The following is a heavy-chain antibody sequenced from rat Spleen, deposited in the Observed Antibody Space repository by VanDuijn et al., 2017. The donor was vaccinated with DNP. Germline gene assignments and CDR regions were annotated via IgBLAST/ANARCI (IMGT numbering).Heavy chain of an antibody. CDR3: ARQRGYFDY. CDR2: MSSDGNNI. D-gene: IGHD1-11*01. Sequence: EVQLVESGGGFVQPGGSLKLSCAASGFTFTDYYMAWVRQGPTKGLEWVAYMSSDGNNIYYGDFVKGRFTISRDNAKSTRYLQMNSLRSEDMATYCWARQRGYFDYWGQGVMVTVSS. V-gene: IGHV5-22*01. CDR1: GFTFTDYY. J-gene: IGHJ2*01.